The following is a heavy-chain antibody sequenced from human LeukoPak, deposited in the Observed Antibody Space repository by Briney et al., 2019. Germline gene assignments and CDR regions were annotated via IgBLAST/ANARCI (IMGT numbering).Heavy chain of an antibody. Sequence: SETLSLTCTVSGGSISSSSYYWGWVRQPPGKGLEWIGSIYYSGSTYYNPSLKSRVTISVDTSKNQFSLKLSSVTAADTAVYYCARYGGSLPYYFDYWGQGTLVTVSS. J-gene: IGHJ4*02. D-gene: IGHD4-23*01. V-gene: IGHV4-39*07. CDR3: ARYGGSLPYYFDY. CDR2: IYYSGST. CDR1: GGSISSSSYY.